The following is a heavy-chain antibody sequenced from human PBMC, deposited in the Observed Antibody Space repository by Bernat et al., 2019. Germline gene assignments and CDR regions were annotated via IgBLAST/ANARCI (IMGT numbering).Heavy chain of an antibody. CDR2: IIPILGIA. CDR3: ARGAPYYYDSSGSPDY. CDR1: GGTFSSYT. V-gene: IGHV1-69*02. Sequence: QVQLVQSGAEVKKPGSSVKVSCKASGGTFSSYTISWVRQAPGQGLEWMGRIIPILGIANYAQKFQGRVTITADKSTSTAYMELSSLRSEDTAVYYCARGAPYYYDSSGSPDYWGQGTLVTVSS. D-gene: IGHD3-22*01. J-gene: IGHJ4*02.